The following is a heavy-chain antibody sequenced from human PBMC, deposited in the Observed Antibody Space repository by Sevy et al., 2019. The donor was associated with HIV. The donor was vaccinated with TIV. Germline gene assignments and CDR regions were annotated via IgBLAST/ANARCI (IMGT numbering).Heavy chain of an antibody. CDR2: ISDSGETT. D-gene: IGHD3-10*01. CDR1: GFTFTNYA. CDR3: AKLPSTVMFREKGY. Sequence: GGSLRLSCAASGFTFTNYAMNWVRQAPGKGLEWVSGISDSGETTHYAESVKGRFTISRDNSKNTVSLQMSSLRAEDTAIYYCAKLPSTVMFREKGYWGQGTRVTVSS. V-gene: IGHV3-23*01. J-gene: IGHJ4*02.